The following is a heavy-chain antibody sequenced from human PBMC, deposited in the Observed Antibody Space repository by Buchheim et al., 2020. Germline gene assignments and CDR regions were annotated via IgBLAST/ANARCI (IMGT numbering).Heavy chain of an antibody. V-gene: IGHV3-7*01. CDR3: VRAYYYDSSGPDFDY. Sequence: EVQLVESGGGLVQPGGSLRLSCAASGFTFSSYWMSWVRQAPGKGLEWVANIKQDGSEKYYVDSVKGRFTISRDNANNSLYLQMNSLRAEDTAVYYCVRAYYYDSSGPDFDYWGQGTL. D-gene: IGHD3-22*01. CDR1: GFTFSSYW. J-gene: IGHJ4*02. CDR2: IKQDGSEK.